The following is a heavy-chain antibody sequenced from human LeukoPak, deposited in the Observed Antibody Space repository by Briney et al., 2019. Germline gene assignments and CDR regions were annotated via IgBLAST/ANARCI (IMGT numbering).Heavy chain of an antibody. CDR1: GGSISSYY. Sequence: PSETLSLTCAVSGGSISSYYWSWIRQPPGKGLEWIGYIYYSGSTNYNPSLKSRVTISVDTSKNQFSLKLGSVTAADTAVYYCARAPILPDIWGQGTMVTVYS. D-gene: IGHD2-15*01. CDR3: ARAPILPDI. CDR2: IYYSGST. J-gene: IGHJ3*02. V-gene: IGHV4-59*01.